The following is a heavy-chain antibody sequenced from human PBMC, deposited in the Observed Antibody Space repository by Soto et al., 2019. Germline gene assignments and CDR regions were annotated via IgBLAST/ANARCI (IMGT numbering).Heavy chain of an antibody. D-gene: IGHD3-16*02. CDR1: GGSISSGDYY. V-gene: IGHV4-30-4*01. CDR2: IYYSGST. CDR3: ARLRLGELSFDY. Sequence: PSETLSLTCTVSGGSISSGDYYWSWIRQPPGKGLEWIGYIYYSGSTYYNPSLKSRVTISVDTSKNQFSLKLSSVTAAEAAVYYCARLRLGELSFDYWGQGTLVTVSS. J-gene: IGHJ4*02.